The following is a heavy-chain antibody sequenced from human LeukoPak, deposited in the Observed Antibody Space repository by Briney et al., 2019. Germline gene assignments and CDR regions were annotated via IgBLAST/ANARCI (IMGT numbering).Heavy chain of an antibody. Sequence: GGSLRLSCAASEFTFSSYAMNWVRQAPGKGLEWVGRIKSKTDGGTTDFAAPVKGRFSISRDDSKNTLYLQMNSLKTEDTAVYYCSTDSTIVYWGQGTLVTVSS. V-gene: IGHV3-15*01. J-gene: IGHJ4*02. CDR2: IKSKTDGGTT. D-gene: IGHD3-9*01. CDR1: EFTFSSYA. CDR3: STDSTIVY.